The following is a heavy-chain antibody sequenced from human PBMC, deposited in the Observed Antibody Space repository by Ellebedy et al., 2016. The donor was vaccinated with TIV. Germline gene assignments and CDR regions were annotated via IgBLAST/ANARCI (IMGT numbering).Heavy chain of an antibody. D-gene: IGHD3-10*01. CDR3: AKVGYGSGTILSGYYYGMDV. CDR1: GFTFSSSA. CDR2: ISGSGGST. Sequence: GESLKISCAASGFTFSSSAMSWVRQAPGKGLEWVSAISGSGGSTYYADSVKGRFTIPRDNSKNTLYLQMNSLRAEDTAVYYCAKVGYGSGTILSGYYYGMDVWGQGTTVTVSS. J-gene: IGHJ6*02. V-gene: IGHV3-23*01.